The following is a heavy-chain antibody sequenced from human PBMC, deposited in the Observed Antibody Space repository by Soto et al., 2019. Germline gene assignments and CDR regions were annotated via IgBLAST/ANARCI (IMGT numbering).Heavy chain of an antibody. D-gene: IGHD3-3*01. J-gene: IGHJ4*02. Sequence: SVKVSCKASGGTFSSYAISWVRQAPGQGLEWMGGIIPIFGTANYAQKFQGRVTITADKSTSTAYMELSSLRSEDTAVYYCAIVPYDFWSGYIPGRFDYWGQGTLVTVSS. V-gene: IGHV1-69*06. CDR2: IIPIFGTA. CDR1: GGTFSSYA. CDR3: AIVPYDFWSGYIPGRFDY.